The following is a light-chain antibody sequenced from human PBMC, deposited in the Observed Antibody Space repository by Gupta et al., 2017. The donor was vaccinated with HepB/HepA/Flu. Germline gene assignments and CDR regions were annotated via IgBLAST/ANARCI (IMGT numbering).Light chain of an antibody. CDR3: QQYDTTPST. Sequence: DIVLTQSPDSLAVSLGERATINCKASQSVLYSSNNNNYLAWYQQKPGQPPKLRFYWASTRESGVPDRFSGSGSGTDFTLTISSLQAEDGAVYYCQQYDTTPSTFGQGTKLEIK. CDR1: QSVLYSSNNNNY. CDR2: WAS. J-gene: IGKJ2*02. V-gene: IGKV4-1*01.